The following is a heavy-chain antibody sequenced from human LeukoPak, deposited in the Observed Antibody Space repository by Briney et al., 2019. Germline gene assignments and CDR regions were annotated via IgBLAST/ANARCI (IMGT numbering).Heavy chain of an antibody. CDR3: ARGKGITMVRGVIIRNEGFDP. Sequence: ASVKVSCKASGYTFTSYDINWVRQATGQGLEWMGWMNPNSGNTGYAQKFQGRVTMTRNTSISTAYMELSSLRSEDTAVYYCARGKGITMVRGVIIRNEGFDPWGQGTLVTVSS. D-gene: IGHD3-10*01. V-gene: IGHV1-8*01. J-gene: IGHJ5*02. CDR2: MNPNSGNT. CDR1: GYTFTSYD.